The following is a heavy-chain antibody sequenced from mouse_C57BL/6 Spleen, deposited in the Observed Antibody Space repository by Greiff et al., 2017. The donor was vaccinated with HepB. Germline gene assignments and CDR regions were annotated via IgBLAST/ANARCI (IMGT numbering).Heavy chain of an antibody. CDR3: ARRYPSRGSYYFDY. J-gene: IGHJ2*01. Sequence: VKLKQSGAELARPGASVKLSCKASGYTFTSYGISWVKQRTGQGLEWIGEIYPRSGNTYYNEKFKGKATLTADKSSSTAYMELRSLTSEDSAVYFCARRYPSRGSYYFDYWGQGTTLTVSS. CDR2: IYPRSGNT. V-gene: IGHV1-81*01. CDR1: GYTFTSYG. D-gene: IGHD1-1*02.